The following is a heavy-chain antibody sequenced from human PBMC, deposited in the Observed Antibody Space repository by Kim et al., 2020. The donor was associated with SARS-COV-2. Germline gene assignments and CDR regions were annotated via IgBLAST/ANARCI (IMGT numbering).Heavy chain of an antibody. Sequence: ASVKVSCKASGYTFTSYAMNWVRQAPGQGLEWMGWINTNTGNPTYAQDFTGRFIITLDTSVSTAYLQLSSLKAEDTAVYYCARDMPVLQLLGPLVYWGQGTLVTVSS. V-gene: IGHV7-4-1*02. J-gene: IGHJ4*02. CDR2: INTNTGNP. D-gene: IGHD6-13*01. CDR3: ARDMPVLQLLGPLVY. CDR1: GYTFTSYA.